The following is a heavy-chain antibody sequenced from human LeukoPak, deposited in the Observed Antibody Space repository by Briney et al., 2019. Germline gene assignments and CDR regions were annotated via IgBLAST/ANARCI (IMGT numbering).Heavy chain of an antibody. CDR1: GYTFTSYG. D-gene: IGHD1-7*01. V-gene: IGHV1-18*01. J-gene: IGHJ4*02. CDR2: ISAYNGNT. CDR3: AREGDNWNYASGLYDY. Sequence: ASVKVSCKASGYTFTSYGISWVRQAPGQGLEWMGWISAYNGNTNYAQKLQGRVTMTTDTSTSTAYMELRSQRSDDTAVYYCAREGDNWNYASGLYDYWGQGTLVTVSS.